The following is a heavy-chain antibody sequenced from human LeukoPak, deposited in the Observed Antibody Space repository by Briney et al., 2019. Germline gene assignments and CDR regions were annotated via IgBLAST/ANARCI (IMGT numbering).Heavy chain of an antibody. CDR3: TRKSAPFDL. CDR1: GFTFSSYS. CDR2: ISGSNSYI. J-gene: IGHJ4*02. D-gene: IGHD3-3*01. V-gene: IGHV3-21*01. Sequence: PGGSLRLSCAASGFTFSSYSMNWVRQAPGKGLEWVSSISGSNSYIYYADSMKGRLTISRDNAKNSLYLQMNSLRVEDTGVYYCTRKSAPFDLWGQGILVTVSS.